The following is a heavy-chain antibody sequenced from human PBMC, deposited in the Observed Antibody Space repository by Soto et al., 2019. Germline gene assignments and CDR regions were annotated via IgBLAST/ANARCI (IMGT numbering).Heavy chain of an antibody. CDR1: GFTLSSYW. D-gene: IGHD3-22*01. CDR3: ARQLYYSGSSGFGY. CDR2: INGDGRST. Sequence: PGGSLRLSCAGSGFTLSSYWMHWVRQAPGKGLVWVSRINGDGRSTSYADSVKGRFTISRDNAKNTLYLQMNSLRVEDTAVYYCARQLYYSGSSGFGYWGQGTLVTVSS. J-gene: IGHJ4*02. V-gene: IGHV3-74*01.